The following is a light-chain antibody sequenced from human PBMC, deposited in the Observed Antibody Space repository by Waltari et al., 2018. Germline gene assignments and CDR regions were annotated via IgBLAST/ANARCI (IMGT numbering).Light chain of an antibody. CDR1: NIGSKS. Sequence: SYVLTQPPSVSVAPGQTARVTCGGNNIGSKSVNGYQTKPGQAPVLVVYDDSDRPAGIPERFSGSNSGNTATLTISRVEAGDEADYYCQVWDSSSDHPVVFGGGTKLTVL. J-gene: IGLJ2*01. CDR2: DDS. V-gene: IGLV3-21*02. CDR3: QVWDSSSDHPVV.